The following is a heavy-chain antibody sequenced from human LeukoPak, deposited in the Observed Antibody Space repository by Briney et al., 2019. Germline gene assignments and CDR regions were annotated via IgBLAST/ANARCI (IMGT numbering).Heavy chain of an antibody. CDR2: IRSKAYGGTT. J-gene: IGHJ2*01. V-gene: IGHV3-49*04. CDR1: GFTFGDYA. CDR3: TRGPWYFDL. Sequence: GGSLRLPCTASGFTFGDYAMSWVRQAPGKGLEWVGFIRSKAYGGTTEYAASVKGRFTISRDDSKSIAYLQMNSLKTEDTAVYYCTRGPWYFDLWGRGTLVTVSS.